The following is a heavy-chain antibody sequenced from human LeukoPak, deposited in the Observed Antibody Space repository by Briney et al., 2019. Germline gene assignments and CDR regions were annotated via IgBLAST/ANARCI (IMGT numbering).Heavy chain of an antibody. J-gene: IGHJ4*02. V-gene: IGHV1-18*01. CDR3: ARGPPTTYFDWEFDY. D-gene: IGHD3-9*01. Sequence: GASVKVSCKASGYTFTSYGISWVRQAPGQGLEWMGWISAYNGNTNYAQKLQGRVTMTTDTSTSTAYMELRSLRSDDTAVYYCARGPPTTYFDWEFDYWGQGTLVTVSS. CDR2: ISAYNGNT. CDR1: GYTFTSYG.